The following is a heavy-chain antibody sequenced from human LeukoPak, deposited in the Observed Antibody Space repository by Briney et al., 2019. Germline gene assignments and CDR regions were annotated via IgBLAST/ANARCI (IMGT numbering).Heavy chain of an antibody. CDR1: GGSLSSSSYY. Sequence: PSETLSLICTVSGGSLSSSSYYWGWIRQPPGKGLEWIGSIYYSGSTYYNPSLKSRVTISVDTSKNQFSLKLSSVTAADTAVYYCAGPMYYYDSRFDYWGQGTLVTVSS. J-gene: IGHJ4*02. CDR2: IYYSGST. D-gene: IGHD3-22*01. CDR3: AGPMYYYDSRFDY. V-gene: IGHV4-39*01.